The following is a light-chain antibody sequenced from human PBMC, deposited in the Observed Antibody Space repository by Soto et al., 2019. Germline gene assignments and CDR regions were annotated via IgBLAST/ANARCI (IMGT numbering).Light chain of an antibody. CDR2: DVS. Sequence: QSALTQPASVSGSPGQSITISCTGTSSDVGAYDYVSWYQQYPGKAPKLLIYDVSNRPSGVSNRFSGSKSGNTASLTISGLQAEDEADYYCSSYANSALEWVFGGGTKLNVL. J-gene: IGLJ3*02. CDR3: SSYANSALEWV. CDR1: SSDVGAYDY. V-gene: IGLV2-14*01.